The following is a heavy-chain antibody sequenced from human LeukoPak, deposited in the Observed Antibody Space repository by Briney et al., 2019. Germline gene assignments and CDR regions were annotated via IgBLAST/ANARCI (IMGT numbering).Heavy chain of an antibody. J-gene: IGHJ4*02. CDR3: ANGGYNSPSYNY. D-gene: IGHD1-1*01. Sequence: SGTLSLTCTVSGGSISSYYWSWIRQPPGKGLEWIGYFYYSGSTNYNPSHKSRVTISVDTSKNQFSLKLSSVTAADTAVYYCANGGYNSPSYNYWGQGTLVTVSS. CDR1: GGSISSYY. CDR2: FYYSGST. V-gene: IGHV4-59*01.